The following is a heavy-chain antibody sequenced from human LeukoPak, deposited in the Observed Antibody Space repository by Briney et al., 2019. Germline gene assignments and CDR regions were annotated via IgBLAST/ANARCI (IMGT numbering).Heavy chain of an antibody. V-gene: IGHV4-4*07. CDR1: GGSVSSYF. CDR2: IYTSGST. CDR3: ARDGDTAMVSY. D-gene: IGHD5-18*01. J-gene: IGHJ4*02. Sequence: SETLSLTCTVSGGSVSSYFWSWFRQPPGKGLEWIGRIYTSGSTNYNPSLKSRVTISVDTSKNQFSLKLSSVTAADTAVYYCARDGDTAMVSYWGQGTLVTVSS.